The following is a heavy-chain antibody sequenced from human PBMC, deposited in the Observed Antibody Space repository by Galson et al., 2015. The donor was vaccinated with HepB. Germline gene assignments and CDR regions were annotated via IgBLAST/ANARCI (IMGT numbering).Heavy chain of an antibody. CDR1: GFTFSSYS. CDR2: ISSSSSYI. D-gene: IGHD2-21*01. V-gene: IGHV3-21*01. J-gene: IGHJ6*02. Sequence: SLRLSCAASGFTFSSYSMNWVRQAPGKGLEWVSSISSSSSYIYYADSVKGRFTISRDNAKNSLYLQMNSLRAEDTAVYYCARSSPGDCGGDCYHWGMDVWGQGTTVTVSS. CDR3: ARSSPGDCGGDCYHWGMDV.